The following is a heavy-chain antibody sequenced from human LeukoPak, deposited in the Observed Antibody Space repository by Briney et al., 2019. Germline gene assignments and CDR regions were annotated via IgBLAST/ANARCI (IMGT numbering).Heavy chain of an antibody. CDR3: ARASLSEIIAAETYFDS. J-gene: IGHJ4*02. CDR1: GFTFSRYE. CDR2: ISRSGDTI. D-gene: IGHD6-13*01. Sequence: PGGSLRLSCAASGFTFSRYEMNWVRQAPGKGLEWVSYISRSGDTIYFADSVKGRFTISRDNAKNSLYLQMSSLRAEDTAVYYCARASLSEIIAAETYFDSWGQGTLVTVSS. V-gene: IGHV3-48*03.